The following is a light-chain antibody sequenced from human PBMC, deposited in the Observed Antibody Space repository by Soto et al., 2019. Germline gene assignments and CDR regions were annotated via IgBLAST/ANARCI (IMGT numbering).Light chain of an antibody. CDR2: DAS. Sequence: MLTQSPATLSLSPGERATLSCRASQSVSSYLAWYQQKPGQAPRLLIYDASNRATGIPARFSGSGSGTDFTLTISSLEPEDFAVYYCQQRSNWPLTFGGGTKVDIK. CDR1: QSVSSY. V-gene: IGKV3-11*01. J-gene: IGKJ4*01. CDR3: QQRSNWPLT.